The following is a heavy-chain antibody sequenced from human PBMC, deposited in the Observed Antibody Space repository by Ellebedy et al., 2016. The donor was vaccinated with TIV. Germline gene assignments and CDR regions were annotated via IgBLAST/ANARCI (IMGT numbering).Heavy chain of an antibody. CDR2: IYWDDDK. CDR3: AHMDVVVVAATQDEYFQH. CDR1: GGSISSGGYY. J-gene: IGHJ1*01. D-gene: IGHD2-15*01. V-gene: IGHV2-5*08. Sequence: TLSLXCTVSGGSISSGGYYWSWIRQPPGKALEWLALIYWDDDKRYSPSLKSRLTITKDTSKNQVVLTMTNMDPADTATYYCAHMDVVVVAATQDEYFQHWGQGTLVTVSS.